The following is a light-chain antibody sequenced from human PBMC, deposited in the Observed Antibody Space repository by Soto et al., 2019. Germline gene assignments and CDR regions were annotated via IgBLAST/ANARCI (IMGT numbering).Light chain of an antibody. Sequence: QSALTQARSVSGSPGQSVTISCTGTSSDVGDYNYVSWYQQHPGKAPKLLIYAVNMRPSGVPDRFSGSKSGNTASLTISGLQAEDEADYSCCSYAGSYTWVFGGGTKLIVL. CDR2: AVN. V-gene: IGLV2-11*01. J-gene: IGLJ3*02. CDR1: SSDVGDYNY. CDR3: CSYAGSYTWV.